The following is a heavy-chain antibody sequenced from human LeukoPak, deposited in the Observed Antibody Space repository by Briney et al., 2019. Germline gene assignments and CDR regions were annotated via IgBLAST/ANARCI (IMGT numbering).Heavy chain of an antibody. Sequence: PGGSLRLSCAASRFTFNNYGMHWVRQAPGKGLEWVAFIRYDGSNKYYADSVKGRFTISRDNSKNTLYLQMNSLRAEDTAVYYCARVTPYYYDSSGLFEYWGQGTLVTVSS. CDR1: RFTFNNYG. J-gene: IGHJ4*02. CDR3: ARVTPYYYDSSGLFEY. CDR2: IRYDGSNK. V-gene: IGHV3-30*02. D-gene: IGHD3-22*01.